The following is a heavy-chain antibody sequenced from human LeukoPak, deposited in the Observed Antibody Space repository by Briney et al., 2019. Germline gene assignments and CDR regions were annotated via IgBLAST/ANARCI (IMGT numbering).Heavy chain of an antibody. D-gene: IGHD2-2*01. Sequence: ASVKVSCKASGYTFNTHGLNWVRQAPGQGLEWMGWINTDTGTPTYAQGFTGRFVFSLDTSASTAYLQISSLKAEDTAVYYCGRATYCRSNTPCIDYWGQGTLVTVSS. CDR2: INTDTGTP. CDR3: GRATYCRSNTPCIDY. V-gene: IGHV7-4-1*02. CDR1: GYTFNTHG. J-gene: IGHJ4*02.